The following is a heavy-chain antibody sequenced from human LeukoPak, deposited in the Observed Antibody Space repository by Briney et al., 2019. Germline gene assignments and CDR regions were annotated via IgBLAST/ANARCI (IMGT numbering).Heavy chain of an antibody. D-gene: IGHD1-7*01. CDR3: VRNIDRTGTGWYFDL. J-gene: IGHJ2*01. CDR2: IDSKEGST. V-gene: IGHV3-64*01. Sequence: GGSLRLSCAASGLTLRDYGMHWVRQAPGKGLEYVSAIDSKEGSTYYANSVKGRFTISRDNSKNTLYLQMGSLRAEDMAVYYCVRNIDRTGTGWYFDLWGRGTLVTVSS. CDR1: GLTLRDYG.